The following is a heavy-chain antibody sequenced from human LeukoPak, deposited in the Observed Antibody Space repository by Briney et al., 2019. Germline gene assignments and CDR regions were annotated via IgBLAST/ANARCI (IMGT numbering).Heavy chain of an antibody. Sequence: SETLSLTCTASGGSISSYYWSWIRQPPGKGLEWIGYIYYSGSTNYNPSLKSRVTISVDTSKNQFSPKLSSVTAADTAVYYCARSRGLYNWFDPWGQGTLVTVSS. CDR2: IYYSGST. V-gene: IGHV4-59*01. CDR1: GGSISSYY. CDR3: ARSRGLYNWFDP. J-gene: IGHJ5*02. D-gene: IGHD4/OR15-4a*01.